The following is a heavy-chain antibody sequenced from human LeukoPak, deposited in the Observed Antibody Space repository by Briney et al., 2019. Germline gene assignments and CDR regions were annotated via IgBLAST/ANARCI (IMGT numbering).Heavy chain of an antibody. J-gene: IGHJ4*02. D-gene: IGHD3-10*01. CDR3: ARWSGTYEYYFDY. Sequence: AASVKVSCKASGGTFSSYTISWVRQAPGQGLEWMGGIIPMFGTANYAQKFQGRVTITADESTSTAYMEVSSLRSEDTAVYYCARWSGTYEYYFDYWGQGTLVTVSS. CDR2: IIPMFGTA. V-gene: IGHV1-69*13. CDR1: GGTFSSYT.